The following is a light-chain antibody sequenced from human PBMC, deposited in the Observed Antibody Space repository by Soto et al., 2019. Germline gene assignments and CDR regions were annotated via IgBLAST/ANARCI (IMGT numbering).Light chain of an antibody. J-gene: IGKJ2*01. Sequence: DIQMTQSPSTLSGSVGYRVTITCRASQTISSWLAWYQQKPGKAPNLLIYKLSSLHSGVPSRFSGSGSGTEFTLTISSLQPDDFATYYCQHYDGSSMYTFGQGTKVDIK. CDR1: QTISSW. CDR3: QHYDGSSMYT. CDR2: KLS. V-gene: IGKV1-5*03.